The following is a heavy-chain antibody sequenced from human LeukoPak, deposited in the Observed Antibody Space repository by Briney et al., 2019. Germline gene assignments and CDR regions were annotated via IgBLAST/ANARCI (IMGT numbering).Heavy chain of an antibody. CDR3: ATDKYYYDSSGYLVSAFDI. CDR1: GYTFTGYY. Sequence: ASVKVSCKASGYTFTGYYMHWVRQAPGQGLEWMGWINPNSGGTNYGQKFQGRVTMTRDTSISTAYMELSRLRSDDTAVYYCATDKYYYDSSGYLVSAFDIWGQGTMVTVSS. V-gene: IGHV1-2*02. J-gene: IGHJ3*02. D-gene: IGHD3-22*01. CDR2: INPNSGGT.